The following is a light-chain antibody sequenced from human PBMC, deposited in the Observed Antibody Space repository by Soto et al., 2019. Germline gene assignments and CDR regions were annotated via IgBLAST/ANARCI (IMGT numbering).Light chain of an antibody. CDR3: QQLNSYPLT. CDR2: AAS. Sequence: TKMYQSPSSLSAYVGDRVTITCRASQDIGNDLGWYQQKPGKAPNLLIYAASSLQSGVPSRFSGSGSGTDFTLTISSLQPEDCATYYCQQLNSYPLTFGGGTKVDI. CDR1: QDIGND. J-gene: IGKJ4*01. V-gene: IGKV1-17*01.